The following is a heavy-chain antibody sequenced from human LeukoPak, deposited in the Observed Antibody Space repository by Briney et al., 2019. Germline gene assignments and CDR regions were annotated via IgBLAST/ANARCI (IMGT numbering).Heavy chain of an antibody. CDR2: IYYSGDT. V-gene: IGHV4-59*01. CDR1: GISISSNY. Sequence: SETLSLTCTVSGISISSNYWGWIRQPPRKGLEWIGYIYYSGDTNHNPALKSRVTISLDTSKNQFSLRLSSVTAADTAMYYCARQPSYDSSGYYYRDYWGQGTLVTVSS. D-gene: IGHD3-22*01. J-gene: IGHJ4*02. CDR3: ARQPSYDSSGYYYRDY.